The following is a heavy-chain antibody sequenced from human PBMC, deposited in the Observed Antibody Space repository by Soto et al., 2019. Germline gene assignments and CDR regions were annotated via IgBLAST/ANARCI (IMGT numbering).Heavy chain of an antibody. D-gene: IGHD3-3*01. V-gene: IGHV4-31*02. CDR2: IYYSGST. CDR3: ARSLKLRFLEWLRPVGGVLGV. Sequence: PGKGLEWIGYIYYSGSTYYNPSLKSRVTISVDTSKNQFSLKLSSVTAADTAVYYCARSLKLRFLEWLRPVGGVLGVWGQGTTVTVSS. J-gene: IGHJ6*02.